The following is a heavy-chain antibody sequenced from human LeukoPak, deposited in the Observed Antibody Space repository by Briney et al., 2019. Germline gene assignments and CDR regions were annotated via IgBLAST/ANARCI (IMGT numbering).Heavy chain of an antibody. D-gene: IGHD1-20*01. CDR1: GFTFSSYA. Sequence: PGGSLRLSCAASGFTFSSYAMHWVRQAPGKGLEWVAVISYDGSNKYYADSVKGRFTISRDNSKNSLYLQMNSLRAEDTAVYYCARDRLNWNDGVDYWGQGTLVTVSS. CDR3: ARDRLNWNDGVDY. J-gene: IGHJ4*02. CDR2: ISYDGSNK. V-gene: IGHV3-30*04.